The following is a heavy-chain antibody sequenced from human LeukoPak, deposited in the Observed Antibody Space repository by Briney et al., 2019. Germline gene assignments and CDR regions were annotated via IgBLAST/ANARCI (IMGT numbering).Heavy chain of an antibody. J-gene: IGHJ3*02. CDR1: GFTFSSYG. D-gene: IGHD3-10*01. V-gene: IGHV3-30*18. Sequence: PGGSLRLSCAASGFTFSSYGMHWVRQAPGKGLEWVAVISYDGSNKYYADSVKGRFTISRDNSKNTLYLQMNSLRAEDTAVYYCAKDHSGRVTMVEDYAFDIWGQGTMVTVSS. CDR3: AKDHSGRVTMVEDYAFDI. CDR2: ISYDGSNK.